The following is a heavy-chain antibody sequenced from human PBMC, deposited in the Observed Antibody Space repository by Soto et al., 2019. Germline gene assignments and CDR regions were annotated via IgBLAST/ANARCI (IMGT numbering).Heavy chain of an antibody. D-gene: IGHD6-13*01. CDR1: GGSISSSSYY. CDR3: ASRGQQLVGFHYYYGMDV. V-gene: IGHV4-39*01. CDR2: IYYSGST. Sequence: SETLSLTCTVSGGSISSSSYYWGWIRQPPGKGLEWIGSIYYSGSTYYNPSLKSRVTISVDTSKNQFSLKLSSVTAADTAVYYCASRGQQLVGFHYYYGMDVWGQGTTVTVSS. J-gene: IGHJ6*02.